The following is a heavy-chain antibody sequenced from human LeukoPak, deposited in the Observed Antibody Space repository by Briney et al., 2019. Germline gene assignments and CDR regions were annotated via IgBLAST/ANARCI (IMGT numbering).Heavy chain of an antibody. CDR3: ARRVPSGWYGLDY. CDR1: GYTFTRYD. J-gene: IGHJ4*02. D-gene: IGHD6-19*01. V-gene: IGHV1-46*01. CDR2: INPSGGST. Sequence: ASVKFSCKASGYTFTRYDMHWVRQAPGQGLEWMGIINPSGGSTSYAQKFQGRVTMTRDTSTSTVYMELSSLRSEDTAVYYCARRVPSGWYGLDYWGQGTLVTVSS.